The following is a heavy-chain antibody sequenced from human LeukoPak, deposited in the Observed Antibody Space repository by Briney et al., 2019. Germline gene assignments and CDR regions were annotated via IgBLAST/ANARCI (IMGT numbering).Heavy chain of an antibody. V-gene: IGHV4-59*01. CDR1: GGSISSYY. D-gene: IGHD1-1*01. Sequence: SETLSLTCTVSGGSISSYYWSWIRQPPGKGLEWIGYIYYSGSTNYNPSLKSRVTKSVDTSKNQFSLKLSSVTAADTAVYYCARDGGGTFDYWGQGTLVTVSS. CDR2: IYYSGST. CDR3: ARDGGGTFDY. J-gene: IGHJ4*02.